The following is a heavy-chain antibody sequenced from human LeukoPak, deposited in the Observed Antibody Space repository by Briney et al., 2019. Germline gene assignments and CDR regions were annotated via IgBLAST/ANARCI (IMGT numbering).Heavy chain of an antibody. V-gene: IGHV4-39*07. D-gene: IGHD1-1*01. CDR2: IYYSGTT. J-gene: IGHJ5*02. CDR3: ARGLRVQYGTDSLNWFDP. CDR1: GISISSSSYY. Sequence: SETLSLTCTVSGISISSSSYYWGWIRQPPGKGLEWIGNIYYSGTTYYNPSLKSRVTISLDTSKNQFSLKLSSVTAADTAVYYCARGLRVQYGTDSLNWFDPWGQGTLVTVSS.